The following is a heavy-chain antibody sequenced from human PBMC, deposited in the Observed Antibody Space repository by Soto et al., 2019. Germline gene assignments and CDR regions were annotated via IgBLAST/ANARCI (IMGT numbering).Heavy chain of an antibody. J-gene: IGHJ6*02. D-gene: IGHD2-2*01. V-gene: IGHV4-4*02. CDR2: IYHSGST. CDR1: GGSISSSNW. Sequence: SETLSLTCAVSGGSISSSNWWSWVRQPPGKGLEWIGEIYHSGSTNYNPSLKSRVTISVDKSKNQFSLKLSSVTAADTAVYYCARLRRGGPPRHKDIVVVPAAMNYYYYGMDVWGQGTTVTVSS. CDR3: ARLRRGGPPRHKDIVVVPAAMNYYYYGMDV.